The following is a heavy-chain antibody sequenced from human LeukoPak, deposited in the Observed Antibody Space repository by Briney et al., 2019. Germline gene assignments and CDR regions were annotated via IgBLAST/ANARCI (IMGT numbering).Heavy chain of an antibody. J-gene: IGHJ3*02. D-gene: IGHD2-2*01. CDR3: ARARPVPAAIDAFDI. Sequence: PGGSLRLSCAASGFTFSSYSMNWVRQAPGKGLEWVSSISSSSSYIYYADSVKGRFTISRDNAKNSLYLQMNSLRAEDTAVYYCARARPVPAAIDAFDIWGQGTMVTVSS. V-gene: IGHV3-21*01. CDR1: GFTFSSYS. CDR2: ISSSSSYI.